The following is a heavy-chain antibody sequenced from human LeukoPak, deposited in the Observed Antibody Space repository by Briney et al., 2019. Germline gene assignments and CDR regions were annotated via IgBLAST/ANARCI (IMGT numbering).Heavy chain of an antibody. CDR2: ISYDGSNK. CDR3: ARDGMDV. J-gene: IGHJ6*02. Sequence: GGSLRLSCEASGFTFSSYAMSWVRQAPGKGLEWVAVISYDGSNKYYADSVKGRFTISRDNSKNTLYLQMNSLRAEDTAVYYCARDGMDVWGQGTTVTVSS. V-gene: IGHV3-30*03. CDR1: GFTFSSYA.